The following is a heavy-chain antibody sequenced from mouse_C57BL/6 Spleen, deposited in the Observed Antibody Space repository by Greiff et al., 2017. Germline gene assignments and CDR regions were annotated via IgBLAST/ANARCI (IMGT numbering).Heavy chain of an antibody. CDR2: IYPGDGDT. CDR1: GYAFSSYW. J-gene: IGHJ3*01. D-gene: IGHD1-1*01. CDR3: ALTMVVWAFAY. Sequence: QVQLQQSGAELVKPGASVKISCKASGYAFSSYWMNWVKQRPGKGLEWIGQIYPGDGDTNYNGQCKGKATLTADKASSTAYMQLSSLTSEDSAVYFCALTMVVWAFAYWGQGTLVTVSA. V-gene: IGHV1-80*01.